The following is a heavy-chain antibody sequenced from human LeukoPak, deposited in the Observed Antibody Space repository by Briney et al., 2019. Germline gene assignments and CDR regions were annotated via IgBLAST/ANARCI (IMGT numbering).Heavy chain of an antibody. J-gene: IGHJ4*02. CDR3: AKEKYSNGFFDY. D-gene: IGHD1-26*01. Sequence: PGGSLRLSCAASGFTFSSYAMSWVRQAPGKGLEWVSAISGDGGRTYYADSMKGRFTISRDNSKDTLYLQMNGLSPEDTAVYYCAKEKYSNGFFDYWGQGTLVSVSS. CDR1: GFTFSSYA. CDR2: ISGDGGRT. V-gene: IGHV3-23*01.